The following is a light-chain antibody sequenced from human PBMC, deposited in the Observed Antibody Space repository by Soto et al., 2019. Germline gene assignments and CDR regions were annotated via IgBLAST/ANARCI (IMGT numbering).Light chain of an antibody. CDR1: QRVNNY. CDR2: AAG. V-gene: IGKV1-39*01. J-gene: IGKJ1*01. CDR3: QQTYSTPWT. Sequence: DIQLTQSPSYVSPSIGDIVNMSSWASQRVNNYLNWFQQKPGGAPKLLIYAAGTLQHGVPSRFSGSGSGTDFTLIISGLEPEDFATYYCQQTYSTPWTFGRGTKVDI.